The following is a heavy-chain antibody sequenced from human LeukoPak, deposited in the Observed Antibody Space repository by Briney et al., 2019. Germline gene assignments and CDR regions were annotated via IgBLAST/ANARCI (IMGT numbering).Heavy chain of an antibody. V-gene: IGHV3-23*01. D-gene: IGHD2-15*01. J-gene: IGHJ4*02. CDR1: GFTLSSYA. CDR2: ISGNGGST. CDR3: AKARSAVVEAATNY. Sequence: GGSLRLSCAASGFTLSSYAMSWVRQAPGKGLEWVTAISGNGGSTYYADSVKGRFSISRDNSKNTLFLQMNSPTAEDTGVYYCAKARSAVVEAATNYWGQGTRVTVSS.